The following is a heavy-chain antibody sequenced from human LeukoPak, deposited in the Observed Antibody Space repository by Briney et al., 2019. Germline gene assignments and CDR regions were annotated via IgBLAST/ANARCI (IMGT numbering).Heavy chain of an antibody. CDR2: IYYSGST. D-gene: IGHD6-19*01. CDR3: ARVPPTYSSGWHDAFDI. J-gene: IGHJ3*02. CDR1: GGSFSGYY. Sequence: SETLSLTCAVYGGSFSGYYWSWIRQPPAKGLEWIGYIYYSGSTNYNPSLKSRVTISVDTSKNQFSLKLSSVTAADTAVYYCARVPPTYSSGWHDAFDIWGQGTMVTVSS. V-gene: IGHV4-59*01.